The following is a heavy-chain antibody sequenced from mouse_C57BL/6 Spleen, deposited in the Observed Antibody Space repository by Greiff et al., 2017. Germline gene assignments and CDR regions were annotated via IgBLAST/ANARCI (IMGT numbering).Heavy chain of an antibody. D-gene: IGHD1-1*01. J-gene: IGHJ4*01. V-gene: IGHV2-9*01. Sequence: VQLQESGPGLVAPSQSLSITCTVSGFSLTSYGVDWVRQPPGKGLEWLGVIWGGGRTTYNSALMSRPSITKENSKKQVCLKMNRLRTDDTAMYYCAKRDYGGAMDYWGQGTSVTVSS. CDR3: AKRDYGGAMDY. CDR2: IWGGGRT. CDR1: GFSLTSYG.